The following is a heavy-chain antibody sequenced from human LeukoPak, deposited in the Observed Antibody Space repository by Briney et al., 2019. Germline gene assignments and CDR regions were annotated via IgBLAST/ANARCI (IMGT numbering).Heavy chain of an antibody. Sequence: PSETLSLTCTVSGGSISSYYWSWIRQPPGKGLEWIGYIYYSGSTNYNPSLKSRVTISVDTSKNQFSLKLSSVTAADTAVYYCARHGSGSYYTSSWDAFDIWGRGTMVTVSS. V-gene: IGHV4-59*08. CDR2: IYYSGST. CDR1: GGSISSYY. CDR3: ARHGSGSYYTSSWDAFDI. D-gene: IGHD3-10*01. J-gene: IGHJ3*02.